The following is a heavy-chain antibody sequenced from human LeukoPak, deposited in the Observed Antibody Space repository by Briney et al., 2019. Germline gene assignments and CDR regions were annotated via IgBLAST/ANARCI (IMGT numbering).Heavy chain of an antibody. CDR1: GFTFSDYY. Sequence: GGSLRLSCAASGFTFSDYYMSWIRQAPGKGLEWVSYISSSAGTIYYADSVKGRFTISRDNAKNSLFLQMNSLRAEDTALYYCAKSFAHDYVWGSYRYLDYWGQGTLVTVSS. J-gene: IGHJ4*02. CDR2: ISSSAGTI. D-gene: IGHD3-16*02. V-gene: IGHV3-11*01. CDR3: AKSFAHDYVWGSYRYLDY.